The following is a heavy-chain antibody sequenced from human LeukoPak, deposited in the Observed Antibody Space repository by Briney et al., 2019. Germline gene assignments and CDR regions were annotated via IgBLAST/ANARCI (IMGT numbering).Heavy chain of an antibody. V-gene: IGHV4-34*01. D-gene: IGHD3-10*01. CDR3: ARGWGYYGS. Sequence: SETLSLTCAVYGGSFSGYYWSWIRQPPGKGLEWIGEINHSGSTNYNPSLKSRDTISVDTSKNQFSLKLSSVTAADTAVYYCARGWGYYGSWGQGTLVTVSS. CDR1: GGSFSGYY. J-gene: IGHJ5*02. CDR2: INHSGST.